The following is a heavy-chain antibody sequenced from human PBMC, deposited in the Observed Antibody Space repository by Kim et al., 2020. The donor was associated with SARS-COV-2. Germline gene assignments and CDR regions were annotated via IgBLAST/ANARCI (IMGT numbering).Heavy chain of an antibody. J-gene: IGHJ4*01. V-gene: IGHV3-30*04. CDR2: ISYDGSNK. Sequence: GGSLRLSCAASGFTFSSYAMHWVRQAPGKGLEWVAVISYDGSNKYYADSVKGRFTISRDNSKNTLYLQMNSLRAEDTAVYYCARGSIVVVVAATFDYWG. D-gene: IGHD2-15*01. CDR1: GFTFSSYA. CDR3: ARGSIVVVVAATFDY.